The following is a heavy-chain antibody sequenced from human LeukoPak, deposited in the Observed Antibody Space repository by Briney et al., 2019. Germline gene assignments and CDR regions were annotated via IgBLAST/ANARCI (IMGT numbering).Heavy chain of an antibody. Sequence: GGSLRLSCAASGFTFSSYGMHWVRQAPGKGLEWVAVISYDGSHKYYADSVKGRFTISRDNSKNTLYLQMNSLRAEDTAVYYCAKDKYSSGLLIYYFDYWGQGTLVTVSS. CDR2: ISYDGSHK. J-gene: IGHJ4*02. CDR1: GFTFSSYG. D-gene: IGHD6-19*01. V-gene: IGHV3-30*18. CDR3: AKDKYSSGLLIYYFDY.